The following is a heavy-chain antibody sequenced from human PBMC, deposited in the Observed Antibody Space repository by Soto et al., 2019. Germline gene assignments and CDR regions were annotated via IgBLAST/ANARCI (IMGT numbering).Heavy chain of an antibody. CDR1: GGTFSSYA. D-gene: IGHD2-2*01. CDR2: IIPIFGTA. CDR3: AREVSCSSTSCPTPYFDY. J-gene: IGHJ4*02. V-gene: IGHV1-69*13. Sequence: SVKVSCKASGGTFSSYAISWVRQAPGQGLEWMGGIIPIFGTANYAQKFQGRVTITADESTSTAYMELSSLRSEDTAVYYCAREVSCSSTSCPTPYFDYWSQGTLVTVSS.